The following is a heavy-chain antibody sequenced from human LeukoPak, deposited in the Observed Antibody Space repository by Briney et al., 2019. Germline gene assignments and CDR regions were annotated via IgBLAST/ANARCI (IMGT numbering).Heavy chain of an antibody. Sequence: GESLKISCEGSGYSFTNYWIAWVRQMPGKGLEWMGIIYPGDSGTRYTPSFQGQVTISADKSISTAYLQWSSLKASDTAIYYCARRRGSDNRAFDIWGQGTMVTVSP. CDR2: IYPGDSGT. V-gene: IGHV5-51*01. D-gene: IGHD1-14*01. CDR1: GYSFTNYW. J-gene: IGHJ3*02. CDR3: ARRRGSDNRAFDI.